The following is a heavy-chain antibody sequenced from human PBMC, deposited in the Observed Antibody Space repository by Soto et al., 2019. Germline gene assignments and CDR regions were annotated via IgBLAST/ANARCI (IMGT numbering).Heavy chain of an antibody. Sequence: PGGSLRLSCAASGFTFSSYAMSWVRQAPGKGLEWVSAISGSGGSTYYADSVKGRFTISRDNAKNSLFLQMNSLRDEDTAVYYCARDTRQWNYYYYGMDVWGKGTTVTVSS. CDR2: ISGSGGST. CDR3: ARDTRQWNYYYYGMDV. D-gene: IGHD6-19*01. J-gene: IGHJ6*04. CDR1: GFTFSSYA. V-gene: IGHV3-23*01.